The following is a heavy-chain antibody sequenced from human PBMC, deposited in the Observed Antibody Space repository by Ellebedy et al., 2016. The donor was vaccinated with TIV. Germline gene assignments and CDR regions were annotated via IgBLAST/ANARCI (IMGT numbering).Heavy chain of an antibody. V-gene: IGHV1-3*01. Sequence: ASVKVSCKASGYTFTSYAMHWVRQAPGQRLEWMGWINAGNGNTKYSQKLQGRVTMTTDTSTSTAYMELRSLRSDDTAVYYCAREQAFRWQQLGPHGWFDPWGQGTLVTVSS. CDR2: INAGNGNT. D-gene: IGHD6-13*01. CDR3: AREQAFRWQQLGPHGWFDP. J-gene: IGHJ5*02. CDR1: GYTFTSYA.